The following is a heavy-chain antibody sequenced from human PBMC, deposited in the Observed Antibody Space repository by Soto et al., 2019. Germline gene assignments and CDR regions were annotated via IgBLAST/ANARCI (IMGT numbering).Heavy chain of an antibody. Sequence: GESLKISCXGSGYSFTSYWISWVRQMPGKGLEWMGRIDPSDSYTNYSPSFQGHVTISADKSISTAYLQWSSLKASDTAMYYCARQAYCGGDCYPIDYWGQGTLVTAPQ. V-gene: IGHV5-10-1*01. J-gene: IGHJ4*02. CDR2: IDPSDSYT. D-gene: IGHD2-21*02. CDR1: GYSFTSYW. CDR3: ARQAYCGGDCYPIDY.